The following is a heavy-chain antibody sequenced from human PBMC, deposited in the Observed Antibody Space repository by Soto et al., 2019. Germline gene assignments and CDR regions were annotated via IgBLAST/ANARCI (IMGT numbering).Heavy chain of an antibody. CDR1: GFTFSSYG. V-gene: IGHV3-30*18. J-gene: IGHJ4*02. CDR3: AKAGGGFGDFVHH. D-gene: IGHD3-10*01. Sequence: GESLKISCAASGFTFSSYGMHWVRQAPGKGLEWVTGILYDGSDKYYADSVKGRFTISRENSKNTLYLQMNNLRTEDSAVYYCAKAGGGFGDFVHHWGQGTPVTVSS. CDR2: ILYDGSDK.